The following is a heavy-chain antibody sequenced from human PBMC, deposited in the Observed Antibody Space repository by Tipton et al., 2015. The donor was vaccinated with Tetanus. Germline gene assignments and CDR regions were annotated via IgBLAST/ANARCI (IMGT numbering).Heavy chain of an antibody. V-gene: IGHV4-4*07. Sequence: LRLSCTVSGGSVSSFYWSWIRRSAGKGLEWIGRIYATGNTNYNPSLESRVTMSIGASKTQFSLSLSSVTAADTAVYYCARDKRLAALSPFDIWGPGTMVTVS. CDR1: GGSVSSFY. J-gene: IGHJ3*02. D-gene: IGHD2/OR15-2a*01. CDR3: ARDKRLAALSPFDI. CDR2: IYATGNT.